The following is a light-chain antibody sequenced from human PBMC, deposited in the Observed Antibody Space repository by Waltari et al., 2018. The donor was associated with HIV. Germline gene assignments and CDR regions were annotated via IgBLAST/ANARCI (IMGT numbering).Light chain of an antibody. Sequence: QSVLTQPPSLSAAPGQKVTISCSGSASHIGKNSVSWYQQLPETAPKLIIYDNNKRPSGIPDRFSGSKSGTSATLAITGLRTGDEADYYCGTWDSGVSAGVFGGGTKLTVL. CDR1: ASHIGKNS. CDR3: GTWDSGVSAGV. J-gene: IGLJ3*02. V-gene: IGLV1-51*01. CDR2: DNN.